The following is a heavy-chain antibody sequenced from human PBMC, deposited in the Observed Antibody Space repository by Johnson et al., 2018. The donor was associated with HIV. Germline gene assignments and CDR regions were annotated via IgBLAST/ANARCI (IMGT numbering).Heavy chain of an antibody. J-gene: IGHJ3*02. Sequence: QVQLVESGGGVVQPGRSLRLSCAASGFTFSSYGMHWVRQAPGKGLEWLAVISYDGNKTYYADSVRGLTISRDNAKNSLYLQMNSLRAEDTAVYYCAREALDAFDIWGQGTMVTVSS. CDR1: GFTFSSYG. V-gene: IGHV3-30*03. CDR2: ISYDGNKT. CDR3: AREALDAFDI.